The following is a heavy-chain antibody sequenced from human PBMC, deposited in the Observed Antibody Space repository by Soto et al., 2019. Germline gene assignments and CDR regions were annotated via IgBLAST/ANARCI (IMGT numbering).Heavy chain of an antibody. J-gene: IGHJ4*02. D-gene: IGHD1-1*01. V-gene: IGHV1-3*01. CDR2: INVGNGNT. CDR3: AGDLAERIDY. Sequence: ASVKVSCKASGYTFTSYAMHWVRQAPGQRLEWMGWINVGNGNTKYSQKFQGRVTITRDTSASTAYMELSSLRSEDTAVYYCAGDLAERIDYWGQGTLVTVSS. CDR1: GYTFTSYA.